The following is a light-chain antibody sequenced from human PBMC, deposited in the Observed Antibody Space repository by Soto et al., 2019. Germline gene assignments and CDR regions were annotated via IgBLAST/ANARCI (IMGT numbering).Light chain of an antibody. V-gene: IGKV1-33*01. CDR1: QDISNY. CDR2: DAS. Sequence: IQMTQSPSSQYAYERDRVTITCQASQDISNYLNWYQQKPGKAPKLLIYDASNLETGVPSRFSGSGSGTDFTFTISSLQPEDIATYYCQQYDNLPITFGQGTRLEIK. J-gene: IGKJ5*01. CDR3: QQYDNLPIT.